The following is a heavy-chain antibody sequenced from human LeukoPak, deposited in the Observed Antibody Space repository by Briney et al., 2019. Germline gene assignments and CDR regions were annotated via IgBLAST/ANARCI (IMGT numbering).Heavy chain of an antibody. J-gene: IGHJ6*02. CDR2: IWPGDSDT. CDR3: ATMRVVPAAIDHYYYGMDV. Sequence: GESLKISCKGSGYSFNAYWIGWVRQMPGKGLEWMGIIWPGDSDTRYSPSFQGQVTISADKSISTAYLQWSSLKASDTAMYYCATMRVVPAAIDHYYYGMDVWGQGTTVTVSS. CDR1: GYSFNAYW. V-gene: IGHV5-51*01. D-gene: IGHD2-2*02.